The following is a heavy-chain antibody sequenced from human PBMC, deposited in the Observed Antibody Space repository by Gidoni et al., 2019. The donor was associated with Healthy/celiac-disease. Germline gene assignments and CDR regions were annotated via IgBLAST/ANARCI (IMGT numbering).Heavy chain of an antibody. Sequence: QITLKESGPTLVKPTQTLTLTCTFSGFSLSTSGVGVGWIRQPPGKALEWLALIYWDDDKRYSPSLKSRLTITKDTSKNQVVLTMTNMDPVDTATYYCAHSLFGELSNPYENWFDPWGQGTLVTVSS. CDR1: GFSLSTSGVG. D-gene: IGHD3-10*02. V-gene: IGHV2-5*02. J-gene: IGHJ5*02. CDR2: IYWDDDK. CDR3: AHSLFGELSNPYENWFDP.